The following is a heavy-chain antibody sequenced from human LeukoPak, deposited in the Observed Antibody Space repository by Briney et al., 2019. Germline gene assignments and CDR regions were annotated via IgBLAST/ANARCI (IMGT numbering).Heavy chain of an antibody. CDR2: ISAGGGST. V-gene: IGHV3-43*02. Sequence: PGASLRLSCAASGVTFDDYAMHWVRQAPGKGLEWVSLISAGGGSTYYADSVKGRFTISRDNSKNSLYLQMNSLRTEDTALYYCAKTADVDTAMVVDYWGQGTLVTVSS. J-gene: IGHJ4*02. CDR1: GVTFDDYA. D-gene: IGHD5-18*01. CDR3: AKTADVDTAMVVDY.